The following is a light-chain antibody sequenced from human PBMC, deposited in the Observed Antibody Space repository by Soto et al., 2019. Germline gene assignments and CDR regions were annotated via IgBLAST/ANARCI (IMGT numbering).Light chain of an antibody. V-gene: IGLV2-14*01. J-gene: IGLJ2*01. CDR2: DVS. Sequence: QSALTQPASVSGSPGQSITISCTGTSSDVAGYNYVSWYQQHPGKAPKLMIYDVSNRPSGVSNRFSGSKSGNTASLTISGLQAEDEADYYCSSYTSSSTLVVFGGGTQLTVL. CDR1: SSDVAGYNY. CDR3: SSYTSSSTLVV.